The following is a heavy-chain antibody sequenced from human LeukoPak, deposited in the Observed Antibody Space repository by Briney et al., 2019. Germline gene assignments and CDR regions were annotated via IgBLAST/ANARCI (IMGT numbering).Heavy chain of an antibody. CDR1: GGSFSGYY. Sequence: SSETLPLTCAVYGGSFSGYYWSWIRQPPGKGLEWIGEINHSGSTNYNPSLKSRVTISVDTSKNQFSLKLSSVTAADTAVYYCARGHVPAANFDYWGQGTLVTVSS. J-gene: IGHJ4*02. CDR2: INHSGST. CDR3: ARGHVPAANFDY. V-gene: IGHV4-34*01. D-gene: IGHD2-2*01.